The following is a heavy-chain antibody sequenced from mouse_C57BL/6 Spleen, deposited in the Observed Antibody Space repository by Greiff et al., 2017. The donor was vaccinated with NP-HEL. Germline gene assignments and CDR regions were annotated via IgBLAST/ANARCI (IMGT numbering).Heavy chain of an antibody. CDR2: ISNGGGST. V-gene: IGHV5-12*01. Sequence: EVHLVESGGGLVQPGGSLKLSCAASGFTFSDYYMYWVRQTPEKRLEWVAYISNGGGSTYYPDTVKGRFTISRDNAKNTLYLQMSRLKSEDTAMYYCARQNGNHWYFDVWGTGTTVTVSS. CDR3: ARQNGNHWYFDV. D-gene: IGHD2-1*01. CDR1: GFTFSDYY. J-gene: IGHJ1*03.